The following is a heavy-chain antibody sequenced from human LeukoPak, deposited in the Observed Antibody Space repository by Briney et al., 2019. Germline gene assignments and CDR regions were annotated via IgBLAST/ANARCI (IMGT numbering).Heavy chain of an antibody. J-gene: IGHJ4*02. V-gene: IGHV3-7*01. Sequence: PGGSLRLSCAASGFTFSSYWMSWVRQAPGKGLERVANIKKDGSETYYVESVRGRFSISRDNAKNSVYLEMNSLRAEDTAVYFCVRDRGWQQFDYWGQGTLVTVSA. CDR2: IKKDGSET. D-gene: IGHD6-13*01. CDR1: GFTFSSYW. CDR3: VRDRGWQQFDY.